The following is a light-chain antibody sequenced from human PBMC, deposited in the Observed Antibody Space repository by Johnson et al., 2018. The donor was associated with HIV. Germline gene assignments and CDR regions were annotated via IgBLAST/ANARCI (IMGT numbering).Light chain of an antibody. J-gene: IGLJ1*01. CDR2: DNN. V-gene: IGLV1-51*01. CDR1: TSNIGNNY. Sequence: QPVLTQPPSVSAAPGQKVTISCSGSTSNIGNNYVSWYQQLPGTAPKLLIYDNNKRPSGIADRFSGSKSGTSATLGIPGLQPGDEADYYCGTWDSSLSAGGVFGTGTKVTVL. CDR3: GTWDSSLSAGGV.